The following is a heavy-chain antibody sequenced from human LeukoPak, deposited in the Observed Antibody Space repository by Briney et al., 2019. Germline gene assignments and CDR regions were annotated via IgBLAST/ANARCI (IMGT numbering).Heavy chain of an antibody. D-gene: IGHD5-12*01. Sequence: PGGSLRLSCAASGFTVSSNYMSWVRQAPGKGLEWVSVIYSGGSTYYADSVKGRFTISRDNSKNTLYLQMNSLSVEDTAVYYCAKGGYDYVEVAYFDFWGQGALVTVSS. CDR2: IYSGGST. J-gene: IGHJ4*02. CDR3: AKGGYDYVEVAYFDF. CDR1: GFTVSSNY. V-gene: IGHV3-53*01.